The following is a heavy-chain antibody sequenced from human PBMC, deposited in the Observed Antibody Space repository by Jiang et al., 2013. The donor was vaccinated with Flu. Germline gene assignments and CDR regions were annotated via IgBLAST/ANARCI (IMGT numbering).Heavy chain of an antibody. Sequence: LLKPSETLSLTCTVSGGSISNYYWSWIRQPPGKGLEWIGYIYYSGSTNYSPSLKSRVTISVDTSKNQFSLKLSSVTAADTAVYYCARHRPDTAMAPYYYGMDVWGQGTTVTVSS. CDR3: ARHRPDTAMAPYYYGMDV. J-gene: IGHJ6*02. V-gene: IGHV4-59*08. CDR2: IYYSGST. D-gene: IGHD5-18*01. CDR1: GGSISNYY.